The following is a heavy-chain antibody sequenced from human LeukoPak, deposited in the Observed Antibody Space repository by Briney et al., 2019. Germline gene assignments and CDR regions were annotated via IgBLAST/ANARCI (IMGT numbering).Heavy chain of an antibody. V-gene: IGHV3-7*01. J-gene: IGHJ4*02. CDR2: IKQDGSEK. CDR1: GFNFISHW. CDR3: TRSKEGGFDS. Sequence: PGGSLRLSCAASGFNFISHWMTWVRQAPGKGLEWVANIKQDGSEKYYVDSVKGRFTISRDNAKNSLYLQMNSLRAEDTAVYYCTRSKEGGFDSWGQGTLVTVSS. D-gene: IGHD1-26*01.